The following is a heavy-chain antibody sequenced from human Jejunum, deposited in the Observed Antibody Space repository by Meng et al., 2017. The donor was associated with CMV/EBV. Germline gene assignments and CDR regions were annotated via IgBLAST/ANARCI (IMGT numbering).Heavy chain of an antibody. J-gene: IGHJ4*02. D-gene: IGHD2-2*01. CDR2: ISYSGNFI. CDR1: GFTFTNST. V-gene: IGHV3-21*01. CDR3: AKGRAGSTSCFDY. Sequence: SGFTFTNSTMNCVRQAPGKGLEWVACISYSGNFIKYTDSLKGRFTISRDNAKNSLYLQINSLRVDDTAVYFCAKGRAGSTSCFDYWGQGTLVTVSS.